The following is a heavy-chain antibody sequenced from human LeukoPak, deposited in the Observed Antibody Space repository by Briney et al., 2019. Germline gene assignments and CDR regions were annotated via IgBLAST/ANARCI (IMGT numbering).Heavy chain of an antibody. J-gene: IGHJ6*03. D-gene: IGHD6-19*01. CDR1: GFTFSSYG. CDR2: ISYDGSNK. Sequence: GRSLRLSCAASGFTFSSYGMHWVRQAPGKGLEWVAVISYDGSNKYYADSVKGRFTISRDNSKNTLYLQMNSLRAEDTAVYYCARPAKAVAGPGTGYYYYYMDVWGKGTTVTVSS. V-gene: IGHV3-30*03. CDR3: ARPAKAVAGPGTGYYYYYMDV.